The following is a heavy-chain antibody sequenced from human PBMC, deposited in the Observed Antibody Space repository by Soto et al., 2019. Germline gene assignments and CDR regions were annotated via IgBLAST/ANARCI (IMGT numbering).Heavy chain of an antibody. D-gene: IGHD3-22*01. J-gene: IGHJ6*04. CDR1: GFTFTSPA. V-gene: IGHV1-58*01. CDR2: IVVGSGNT. CDR3: AAGRNYYDSSGYSVPYYYGMDV. Sequence: ASVKVSCKASGFTFTSPAVQWVRQARGQRLEWIGWIVVGSGNTNYAQKFQERVTITRDMSTSTAYMELSSLRSEDTAVYYCAAGRNYYDSSGYSVPYYYGMDVWGKGTTVTVSS.